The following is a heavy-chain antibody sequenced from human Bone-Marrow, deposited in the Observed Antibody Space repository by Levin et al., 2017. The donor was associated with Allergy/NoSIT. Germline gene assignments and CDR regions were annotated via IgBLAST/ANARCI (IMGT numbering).Heavy chain of an antibody. J-gene: IGHJ6*02. Sequence: EASVKVSCKASGYTFTGYYIHWVRQAPGQGLEWMGWINPNSGGTNYAQKFQGRVTMTRDTSISTAYMELSRLRSDDTVVYYCARKVGAQGYGMDVWGQGTTVTVSS. V-gene: IGHV1-2*02. CDR1: GYTFTGYY. CDR3: ARKVGAQGYGMDV. D-gene: IGHD1-26*01. CDR2: INPNSGGT.